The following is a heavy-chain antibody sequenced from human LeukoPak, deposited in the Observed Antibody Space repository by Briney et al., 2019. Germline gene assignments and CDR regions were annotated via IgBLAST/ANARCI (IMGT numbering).Heavy chain of an antibody. V-gene: IGHV1-46*01. CDR1: GYTFTSYY. CDR2: INPSGGST. Sequence: ASVKVSCKASGYTFTSYYMHWVRQAPGQGLEWMGIINPSGGSTSYAQKFQGRVTMTRDTSTNTVYMELSSLRSEDTAVYFCARSAFNKYYSDYWGQGTLVTVSA. J-gene: IGHJ4*02. CDR3: ARSAFNKYYSDY.